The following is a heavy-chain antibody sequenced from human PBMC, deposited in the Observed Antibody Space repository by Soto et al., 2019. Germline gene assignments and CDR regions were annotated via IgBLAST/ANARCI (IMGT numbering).Heavy chain of an antibody. Sequence: SETLSLTCTVSGASISSYFWTWIRQPAGKGLDWIGRISTSGTTNYNPSLKSRVTMSVDTSKNHFSLNLSSVTTADTAVYFCAKDPYCSSTRCYGLGNYGSLVWGRGTLVTVSS. CDR2: ISTSGTT. J-gene: IGHJ4*02. CDR3: AKDPYCSSTRCYGLGNYGSLV. V-gene: IGHV4-4*07. D-gene: IGHD2-2*01. CDR1: GASISSYF.